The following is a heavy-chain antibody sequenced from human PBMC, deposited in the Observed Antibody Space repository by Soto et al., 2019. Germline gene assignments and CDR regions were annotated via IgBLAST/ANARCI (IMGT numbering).Heavy chain of an antibody. D-gene: IGHD3-9*01. CDR3: AREFDFAWLLSGFSSHLDH. CDR1: GFTFSTHW. J-gene: IGHJ5*02. V-gene: IGHV3-74*01. CDR2: ITPGGSAT. Sequence: EVRLVESGGGLVQPGGSLRLSCAASGFTFSTHWMHWVRQVPGKGLAWVARITPGGSATSYADSVEGRFTISRDNARTTVYLQMNGLGVEDTALYYCAREFDFAWLLSGFSSHLDHWGQGALVTVSS.